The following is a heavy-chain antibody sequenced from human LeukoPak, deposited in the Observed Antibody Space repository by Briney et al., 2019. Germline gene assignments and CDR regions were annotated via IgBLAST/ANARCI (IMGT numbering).Heavy chain of an antibody. CDR1: GFTFSSYW. V-gene: IGHV3-7*03. CDR3: ARQLRYYYGSGSSE. J-gene: IGHJ4*02. D-gene: IGHD3-10*01. Sequence: GGSLRLSCAASGFTFSSYWMSWVRQAPGKGLEWVANIKQDGSEKYYVDSVKGRFTISRDNAKNSLYLQMNSLRAEDTAVYYCARQLRYYYGSGSSEWGQGTLVTVSS. CDR2: IKQDGSEK.